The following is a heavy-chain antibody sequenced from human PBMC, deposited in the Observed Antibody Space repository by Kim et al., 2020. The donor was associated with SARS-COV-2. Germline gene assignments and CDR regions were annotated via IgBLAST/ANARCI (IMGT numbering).Heavy chain of an antibody. CDR2: IKQDGSEK. CDR3: ARDRYTITMIVVVITPESAFDY. J-gene: IGHJ4*02. CDR1: GFTFSSYW. V-gene: IGHV3-7*01. D-gene: IGHD3-22*01. Sequence: GGSLRLSCAASGFTFSSYWMSWVRQAPGKGLEWVANIKQDGSEKYYVDSVKGRFTISRDNAKNSLYLQMNSLRAEDTAVYYCARDRYTITMIVVVITPESAFDYWGQGTPVTVSS.